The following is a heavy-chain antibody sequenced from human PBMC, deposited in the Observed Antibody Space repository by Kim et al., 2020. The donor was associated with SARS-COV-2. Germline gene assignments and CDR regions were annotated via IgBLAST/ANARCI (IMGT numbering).Heavy chain of an antibody. D-gene: IGHD2-2*01. V-gene: IGHV1-46*01. CDR3: ARDIVVVPAAMGLDY. J-gene: IGHJ4*02. Sequence: QKFQGRVTMTRETSPSTVYMELSSLRSEDTAVYYCARDIVVVPAAMGLDYWGQGTLVTVSS.